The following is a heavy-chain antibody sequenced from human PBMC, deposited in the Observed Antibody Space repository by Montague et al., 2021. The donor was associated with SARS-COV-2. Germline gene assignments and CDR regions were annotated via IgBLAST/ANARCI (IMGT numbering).Heavy chain of an antibody. J-gene: IGHJ6*02. CDR1: GGSLISSSYY. D-gene: IGHD3-22*01. V-gene: IGHV4-39*07. CDR2: IYYSGST. CDR3: ARDMRIPMLIVIQGYGMDV. Sequence: SETLSLTCTVSGGSLISSSYYWGWIRQPPGMGLERIGSIYYSGSTYYNPSLKSRITISVDTSKNQFSLRLTSVTAADTAVYYCARDMRIPMLIVIQGYGMDVWGQGTTVTVSS.